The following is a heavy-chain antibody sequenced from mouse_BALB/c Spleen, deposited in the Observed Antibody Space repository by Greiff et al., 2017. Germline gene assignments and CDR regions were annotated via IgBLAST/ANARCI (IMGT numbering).Heavy chain of an antibody. CDR3: ARQLTTADFDY. CDR1: GFAFSSYD. D-gene: IGHD1-2*01. CDR2: ISSGGGST. Sequence: EVKLQESGGGLVKPGGSLKLSCAASGFAFSSYDMSWVRQTPEKRLEWVAYISSGGGSTYYPDTVKGRFTISRDNAKNTLYLQMSSLKSEDTAMYYCARQLTTADFDYWGQGTTLTVSS. V-gene: IGHV5-12-1*01. J-gene: IGHJ2*01.